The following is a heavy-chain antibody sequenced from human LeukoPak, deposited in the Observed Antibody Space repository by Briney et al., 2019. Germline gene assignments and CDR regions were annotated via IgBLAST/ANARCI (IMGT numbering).Heavy chain of an antibody. CDR2: IFGSGGSP. V-gene: IGHV3-23*01. J-gene: IGHJ4*02. CDR1: GFTFGSHA. Sequence: AGGYLRLSCEASGFTFGSHAMYWVRQAPGKGLEWVAGIFGSGGSPHYADPVKGRFTISRDNSRNTVYLQINSLRAEDTAVYYCGKTTVGYSSGQKPAWPVDYWGQGTLVTVSS. CDR3: GKTTVGYSSGQKPAWPVDY. D-gene: IGHD5-18*01.